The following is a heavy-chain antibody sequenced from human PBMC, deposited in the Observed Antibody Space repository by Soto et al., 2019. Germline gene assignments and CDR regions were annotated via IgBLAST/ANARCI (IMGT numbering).Heavy chain of an antibody. J-gene: IGHJ4*02. V-gene: IGHV3-23*01. D-gene: IGHD2-8*01. CDR2: VDGSGGDT. Sequence: GGSLRLSCAASGFTFSSHAMGCLRQTPGTGPEWVAFVDGSGGDTSYADSVKGRFTISRDNSDNSLYLHMNSLRAEDTGRYFCAKEIFAAAYAATSAFDLWGQGSLVTVSS. CDR3: AKEIFAAAYAATSAFDL. CDR1: GFTFSSHA.